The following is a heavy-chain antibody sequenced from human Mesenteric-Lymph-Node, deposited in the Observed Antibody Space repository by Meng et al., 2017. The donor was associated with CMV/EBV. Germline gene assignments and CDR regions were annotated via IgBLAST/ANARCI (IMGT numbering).Heavy chain of an antibody. CDR2: IAGGSATYI. V-gene: IGHV3-21*06. CDR1: GFNFRGYS. Sequence: GESLKISCAASGFNFRGYSMNWVRLAPGKGLEWVASIAGGSATYIYYGDSVEGRFTISRDNAKNSLYLQMNNLRAEDSAVYYCARDNDFTNYYWGQGTLVTSPQ. J-gene: IGHJ4*02. D-gene: IGHD4-11*01. CDR3: ARDNDFTNYY.